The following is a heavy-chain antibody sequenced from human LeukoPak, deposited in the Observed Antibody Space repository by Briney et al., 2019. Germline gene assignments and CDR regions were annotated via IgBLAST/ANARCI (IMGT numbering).Heavy chain of an antibody. V-gene: IGHV1-2*02. CDR3: AREGSYCVGGDCYSFDF. D-gene: IGHD2-21*02. CDR2: MHAGNGNT. CDR1: GYRFISHY. Sequence: ASVKVSCKASGYRFISHYIHWVRQAPGQGPEWLGWMHAGNGNTRYPEKFEGRVTMTRDTSSNTAYMDLSSLRSHDTAVYYCAREGSYCVGGDCYSFDFWGQGTLVTVS. J-gene: IGHJ4*02.